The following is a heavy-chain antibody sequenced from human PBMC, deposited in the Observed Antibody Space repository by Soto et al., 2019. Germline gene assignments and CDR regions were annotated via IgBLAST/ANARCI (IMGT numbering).Heavy chain of an antibody. Sequence: PSETLSLTCTFSGGSVSSGSYYWSWIRQPPGKGLEWIGYIYYSGSTNYNPSLKSRVTISVDTSKNQFSLKLSSVTAADTAVYYCARGAGDTAIDFDYWGQGTLVTVSS. V-gene: IGHV4-61*01. CDR1: GGSVSSGSYY. CDR2: IYYSGST. CDR3: ARGAGDTAIDFDY. D-gene: IGHD5-18*01. J-gene: IGHJ4*02.